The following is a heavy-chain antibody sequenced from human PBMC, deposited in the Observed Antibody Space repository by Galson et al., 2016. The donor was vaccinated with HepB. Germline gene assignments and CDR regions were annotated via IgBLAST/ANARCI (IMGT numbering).Heavy chain of an antibody. CDR2: IYYSGIT. CDR3: ARGYSGYGFDS. CDR1: AGSISSGGYY. Sequence: TLSLTCPVSAGSISSGGYYWSWIRQQPGKGLEWIAYIYYSGITHHNPSPKSRVSISVDTSKNQFSLKLSSVTAADTAVCYCARGYSGYGFDSWGQGTLVTVSS. J-gene: IGHJ4*02. V-gene: IGHV4-31*03. D-gene: IGHD5-12*01.